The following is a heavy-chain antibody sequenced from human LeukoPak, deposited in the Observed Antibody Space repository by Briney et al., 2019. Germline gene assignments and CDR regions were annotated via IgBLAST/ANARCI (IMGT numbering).Heavy chain of an antibody. CDR1: GGSFSGYY. CDR2: INHSGST. J-gene: IGHJ5*02. CDR3: ARPRHYYGSGSYSVGGWFDP. D-gene: IGHD3-10*01. V-gene: IGHV4-34*01. Sequence: SETLSLTCAVYGGSFSGYYWSWIRQPPGKGLEWIGEINHSGSTNYNPSLKSRVTISVDTSKNQFSLKLSSVTAADTAVYYCARPRHYYGSGSYSVGGWFDPWGQGTLVTVS.